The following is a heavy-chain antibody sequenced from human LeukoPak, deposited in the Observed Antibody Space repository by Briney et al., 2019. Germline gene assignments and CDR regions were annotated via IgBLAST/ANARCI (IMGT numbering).Heavy chain of an antibody. J-gene: IGHJ4*02. CDR2: IYYSGST. Sequence: SETLSLTCTISGDSISSYYWSWIRQPPGKGLEWIGYIYYSGSTNYNPSLKSRVTISVDTSKNQFSLKLSSVTAADTAVYYCARDRLTRTVHYFDYWGQGTLVTVSS. CDR1: GDSISSYY. V-gene: IGHV4-59*01. D-gene: IGHD1/OR15-1a*01. CDR3: ARDRLTRTVHYFDY.